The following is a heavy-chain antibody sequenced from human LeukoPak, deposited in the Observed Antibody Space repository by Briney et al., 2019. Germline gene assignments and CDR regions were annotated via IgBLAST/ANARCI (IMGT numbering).Heavy chain of an antibody. J-gene: IGHJ4*02. CDR3: ARGRLGGSGSYYNVLDY. V-gene: IGHV4-59*01. D-gene: IGHD3-10*01. Sequence: KPSETLSLTCAVYGGSFSGYYWSWIRQPPGKGLEWIGYISYSGSTNYNPSLKSRVTISVDTSRNQFSLKLSSVTAADTAVYYCARGRLGGSGSYYNVLDYWGQGTLVTVSS. CDR1: GGSFSGYY. CDR2: ISYSGST.